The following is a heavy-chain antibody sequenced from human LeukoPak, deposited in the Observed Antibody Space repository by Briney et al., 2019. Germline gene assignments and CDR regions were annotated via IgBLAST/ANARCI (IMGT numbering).Heavy chain of an antibody. J-gene: IGHJ4*02. CDR3: AKEPPGSLAYCGGDCYLGYFDY. CDR2: ISYDGSNK. CDR1: GFTFSSYG. Sequence: GGSLRLSCAASGFTFSSYGMHWVRQAPGKGLEWVAVISYDGSNKYYADSVKGRFTISRDNSKNTLYLQMNSLRAEDTAVYYCAKEPPGSLAYCGGDCYLGYFDYWGQGTLVTVSS. D-gene: IGHD2-21*02. V-gene: IGHV3-30*18.